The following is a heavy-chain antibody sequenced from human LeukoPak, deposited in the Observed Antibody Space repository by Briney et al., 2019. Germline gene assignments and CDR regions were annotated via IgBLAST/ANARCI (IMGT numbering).Heavy chain of an antibody. V-gene: IGHV3-30*02. CDR2: IRYDGSNK. Sequence: PGGSLRLSCAASGFAFSSYAMHWVRQAPGKGLEWVAFIRYDGSNKYYADSVKGRFTISRDNSKNTLYLQMNSLRAEDTAVYYCAKDRDRRLPPGYCSSTSCRHDAFDIWGQGTMVTVSS. CDR1: GFAFSSYA. CDR3: AKDRDRRLPPGYCSSTSCRHDAFDI. J-gene: IGHJ3*02. D-gene: IGHD2-2*01.